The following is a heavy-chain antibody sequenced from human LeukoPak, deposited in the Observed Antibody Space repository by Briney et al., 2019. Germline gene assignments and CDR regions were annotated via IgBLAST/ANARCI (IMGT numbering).Heavy chain of an antibody. V-gene: IGHV4-34*01. Sequence: SETLSLTCAVYGGSFSGYYWSWIRQPPGKGLEWIGEINHSGSTNYNPSLKSRVTVSVDTSKNQFSLKLSSVTAADTAVYYCARGGEQQLLGWFDPWGQETLVTVSS. D-gene: IGHD6-13*01. CDR3: ARGGEQQLLGWFDP. CDR2: INHSGST. J-gene: IGHJ5*02. CDR1: GGSFSGYY.